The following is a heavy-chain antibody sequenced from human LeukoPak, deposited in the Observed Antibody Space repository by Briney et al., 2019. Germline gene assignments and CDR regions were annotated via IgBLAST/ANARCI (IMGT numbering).Heavy chain of an antibody. D-gene: IGHD3-3*01. CDR2: ISGSGGST. CDR1: GFTFSSYA. V-gene: IGHV3-23*01. CDR3: AKDRTYYDFWSGYYEIDY. Sequence: GRSLRLSCAVSGFTFSSYAMHWVRQAPGKGLEWVSAISGSGGSTYYADSVKGRFTISRDNSKNTLYLQMNSLRAEDTAVYYCAKDRTYYDFWSGYYEIDYWGQGTLVTVSS. J-gene: IGHJ4*02.